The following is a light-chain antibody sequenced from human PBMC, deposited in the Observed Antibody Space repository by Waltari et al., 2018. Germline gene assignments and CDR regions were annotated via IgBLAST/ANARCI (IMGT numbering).Light chain of an antibody. V-gene: IGLV2-8*01. CDR3: SSHAGSRV. J-gene: IGLJ1*01. CDR1: RSDVGANNY. CDR2: EVN. Sequence: QSALTQPPSASGSPGQSVAISCTGTRSDVGANNYVSWYQQHPGKAPKLIIYEVNRRPSGVPDRFSGSKSGNTASLTVSGLQAEDEADYYCSSHAGSRVFGTGTKVTVL.